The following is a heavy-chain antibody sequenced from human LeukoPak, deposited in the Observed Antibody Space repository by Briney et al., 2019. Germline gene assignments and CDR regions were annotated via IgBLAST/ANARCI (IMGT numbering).Heavy chain of an antibody. CDR2: IYYSGST. V-gene: IGHV4-39*01. D-gene: IGHD1/OR15-1a*01. Sequence: SETLSLTCTVSGGSISSSSYYWGWIRQPPGKGLEWIGSIYYSGSTYYNPSLKSRVTISVDTSKNRFSLKLSSVTAADTAVYYCAARTRGPFDYWGQGTLVTVSS. CDR3: AARTRGPFDY. CDR1: GGSISSSSYY. J-gene: IGHJ4*02.